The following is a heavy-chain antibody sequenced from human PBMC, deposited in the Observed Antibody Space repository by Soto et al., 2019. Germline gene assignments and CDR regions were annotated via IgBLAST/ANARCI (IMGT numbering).Heavy chain of an antibody. CDR1: GGTFSSYA. Sequence: QVQLVQSGAEVKKPGSSVKVSCKASGGTFSSYAISWVRQAPGQGLEWMGGIIPVFGTANYGQKCQGRVKVAADESKSTGDMGLRSLRSEDTAVYYCATDGGVYDYSTFDYLGQGTLVTVSS. CDR2: IIPVFGTA. V-gene: IGHV1-69*12. D-gene: IGHD4-4*01. CDR3: ATDGGVYDYSTFDY. J-gene: IGHJ4*02.